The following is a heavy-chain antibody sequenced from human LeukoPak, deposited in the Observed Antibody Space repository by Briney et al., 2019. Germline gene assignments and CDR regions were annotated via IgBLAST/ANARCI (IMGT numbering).Heavy chain of an antibody. CDR1: GFTFSSYA. Sequence: PGGSLRLSCAASGFTFSSYAMHWVRQAPGKGLEWVAVISYDGSNKYYADSVNGRFTISRDNSKTTLYLQMNSLRAEDTAVYYCARESVGRITMIVNLVRGAFDIWGQGTMVTVSS. D-gene: IGHD3-22*01. CDR2: ISYDGSNK. V-gene: IGHV3-30*04. J-gene: IGHJ3*02. CDR3: ARESVGRITMIVNLVRGAFDI.